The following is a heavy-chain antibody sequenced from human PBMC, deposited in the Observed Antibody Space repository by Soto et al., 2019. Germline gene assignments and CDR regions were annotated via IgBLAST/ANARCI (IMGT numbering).Heavy chain of an antibody. J-gene: IGHJ5*02. CDR2: IDYSGST. CDR3: ARERPDGARLDP. CDR1: GGSISRDDYY. V-gene: IGHV4-30-4*01. Sequence: QVQLQEAGPGLVKPSQTMSSTCTVSGGSISRDDYYWSWMRQPPGKCPEWTGYIDYSGSTHYNPSLKSRVTISVDTSKNQFSLKLSSVTAADTAVYYCARERPDGARLDPWGQGTLVTVSS. D-gene: IGHD6-6*01.